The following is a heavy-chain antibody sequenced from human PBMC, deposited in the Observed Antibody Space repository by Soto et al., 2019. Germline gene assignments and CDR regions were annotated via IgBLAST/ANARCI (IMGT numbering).Heavy chain of an antibody. CDR2: ISSSSSTI. D-gene: IGHD3-22*01. Sequence: GGSLRLSCAASGFTFSSYSMNWVRQAPGKGLEWVSYISSSSSTIYYADSVKGRFTISRDNAKNSLYLQMNSLRAEDTAVYYCARVRGYYESSGYQDPFEIWGQETMVTVS. CDR3: ARVRGYYESSGYQDPFEI. J-gene: IGHJ3*02. V-gene: IGHV3-48*01. CDR1: GFTFSSYS.